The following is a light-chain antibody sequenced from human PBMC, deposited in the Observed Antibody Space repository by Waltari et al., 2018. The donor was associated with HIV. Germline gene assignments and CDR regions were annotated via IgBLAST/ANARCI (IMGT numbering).Light chain of an antibody. CDR2: YAS. J-gene: IGKJ5*01. CDR1: QSIGSS. CDR3: QQSNGFPIT. Sequence: IVLPQSPDFQSVTPKEKVTITCRASQSIGSSLHWYQQKPDQSPKLLIKYASQSISGVPSRFSGSGSGTEFTLTINTLEPEDAAAYYCQQSNGFPITFGQGTRLEIK. V-gene: IGKV6D-21*02.